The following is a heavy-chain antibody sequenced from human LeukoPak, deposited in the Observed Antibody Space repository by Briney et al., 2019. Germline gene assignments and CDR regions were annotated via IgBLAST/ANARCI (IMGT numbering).Heavy chain of an antibody. Sequence: GGSLRLSRAASGYTFIGYAMHWVRQAPGKGLVYVSAISSNVGSRYYANSLKGRFTISRDNSKNTLYLQMGILGADEVAVYCSMRGGFALEGRPPKYWGQGTLVTVSS. D-gene: IGHD3-10*01. CDR3: MRGGFALEGRPPKY. CDR2: ISSNVGSR. CDR1: GYTFIGYA. V-gene: IGHV3-64*01. J-gene: IGHJ4*02.